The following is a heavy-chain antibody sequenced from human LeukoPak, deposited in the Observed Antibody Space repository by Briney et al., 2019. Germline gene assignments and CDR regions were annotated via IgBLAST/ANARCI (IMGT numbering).Heavy chain of an antibody. Sequence: GESLQISCMGSGYSFTNYWIGWVRQMPGKGLEWMGIIDPGDSDTRYSPSFQGHITISADRSISTAYLQWSSLKASDTAMYYCARYMAAGDVAFDIWGQGTVVTVSS. CDR3: ARYMAAGDVAFDI. J-gene: IGHJ3*02. CDR2: IDPGDSDT. D-gene: IGHD2-21*02. CDR1: GYSFTNYW. V-gene: IGHV5-51*01.